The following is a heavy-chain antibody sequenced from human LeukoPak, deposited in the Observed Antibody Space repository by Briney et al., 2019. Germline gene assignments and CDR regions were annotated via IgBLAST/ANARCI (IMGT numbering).Heavy chain of an antibody. V-gene: IGHV3-49*04. J-gene: IGHJ4*02. CDR1: GFTFGDYA. CDR2: IRSKAYGGTT. CDR3: ARVHFSDASGMY. Sequence: GGSLRLSCTASGFTFGDYAMSWVRQAPGKGLEWVGFIRSKAYGGTTEYAASVKGRFTISRDDSKSIAYLQMNSLKTEDTAVYYCARVHFSDASGMYWGQGTLVTVSS. D-gene: IGHD3-22*01.